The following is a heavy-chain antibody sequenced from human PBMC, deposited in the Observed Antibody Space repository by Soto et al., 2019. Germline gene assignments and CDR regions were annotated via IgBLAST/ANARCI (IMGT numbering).Heavy chain of an antibody. CDR3: ASVSYFYGSGSPLHFDY. Sequence: SETLSLTCTVSGGSISSSTYYWGWMRQPPGKGLEWIASFFIGGNTYYNPSLKSRVTISVDTSKNQFSLKLSSVTAADTAVYYCASVSYFYGSGSPLHFDYWGRGTLVTVSS. CDR2: FFIGGNT. D-gene: IGHD3-10*01. V-gene: IGHV4-39*01. J-gene: IGHJ4*02. CDR1: GGSISSSTYY.